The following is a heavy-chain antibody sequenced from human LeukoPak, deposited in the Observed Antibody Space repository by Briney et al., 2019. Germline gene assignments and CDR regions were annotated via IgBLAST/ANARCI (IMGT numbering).Heavy chain of an antibody. CDR2: ISGSGGST. CDR3: ARRYRGSSGNFDY. Sequence: GGSLRLSCAASGFTFSSYAMSWVRQAPGKGLEWVSAISGSGGSTYYADSVKGRFTISRDNSKNTLYLQMNSLRAEDTAVYYCARRYRGSSGNFDYWGQGTLVTVSS. V-gene: IGHV3-23*01. J-gene: IGHJ4*02. CDR1: GFTFSSYA. D-gene: IGHD3-10*01.